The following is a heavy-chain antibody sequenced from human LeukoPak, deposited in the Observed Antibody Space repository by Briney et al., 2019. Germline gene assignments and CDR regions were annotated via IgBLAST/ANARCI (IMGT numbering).Heavy chain of an antibody. D-gene: IGHD3-10*01. CDR2: MNPNSGNT. J-gene: IGHJ2*01. CDR3: ASNYGSGSYYHTGYFDL. CDR1: GYTFTSYD. V-gene: IGHV1-8*03. Sequence: ASVKVSCKASGYTFTSYDINWVRQATGQGLEWMGWMNPNSGNTGYAQKFQGRVTITRNTSISTAYMELSSLRSEDTAVYYCASNYGSGSYYHTGYFDLWGRGTLVTVSS.